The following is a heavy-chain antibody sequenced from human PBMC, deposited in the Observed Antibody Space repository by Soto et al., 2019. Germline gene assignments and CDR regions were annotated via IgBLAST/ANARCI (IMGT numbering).Heavy chain of an antibody. J-gene: IGHJ4*02. V-gene: IGHV4-30-2*01. CDR1: GGSISSGGYS. CDR2: NSHSGST. Sequence: QLQLQESGPGLVKPSQTLSLTCAVSGGSISSGGYSWSRIRQPPGKGLEWIGYNSHSGSTYYNPSLKSRVSISVDRSKNQFSLKLSSVTAADTAVYCCAGSTVTTSFDYWGQGTLVTVSS. D-gene: IGHD4-17*01. CDR3: AGSTVTTSFDY.